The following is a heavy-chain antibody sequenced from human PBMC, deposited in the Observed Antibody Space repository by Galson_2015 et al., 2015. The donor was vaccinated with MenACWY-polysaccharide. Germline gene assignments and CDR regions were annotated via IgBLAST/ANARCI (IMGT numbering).Heavy chain of an antibody. CDR1: GFTFSSYG. J-gene: IGHJ4*02. CDR3: AKEVVRGFGLNY. CDR2: ISYDGSNK. V-gene: IGHV3-30*18. D-gene: IGHD3-10*01. Sequence: SLRLSCAASGFTFSSYGMHWVRQAPGKGLEWEAVISYDGSNKYYADSVKGRFTISRDNSKNTLYLQMNSLRAEDTAVYYCAKEVVRGFGLNYWGQGTLVTVSS.